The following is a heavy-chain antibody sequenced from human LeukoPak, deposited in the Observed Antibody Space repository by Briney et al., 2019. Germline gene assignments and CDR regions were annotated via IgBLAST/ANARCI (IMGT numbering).Heavy chain of an antibody. V-gene: IGHV1-2*04. CDR3: ARDSLWFGEFYGMDV. J-gene: IGHJ6*02. D-gene: IGHD3-10*01. Sequence: ASVKVSCKASGYTFTGYYMHWVRQAPGQGLEWMGWINPNSGGTNYAQKFQGWVTITRDTSISTAYMELSRLKSDDTAVYYCARDSLWFGEFYGMDVWGQGTTVTVSS. CDR2: INPNSGGT. CDR1: GYTFTGYY.